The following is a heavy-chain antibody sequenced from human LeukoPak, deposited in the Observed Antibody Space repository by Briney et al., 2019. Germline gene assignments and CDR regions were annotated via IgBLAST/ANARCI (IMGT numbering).Heavy chain of an antibody. CDR1: GYTFTSYG. J-gene: IGHJ5*02. V-gene: IGHV1-18*04. CDR3: ARVLHYGLGSYYNDYWFDP. D-gene: IGHD3-10*01. CDR2: ISAYNGNT. Sequence: ASVKVSCKASGYTFTSYGISWVRQAPGQGLEWMGWISAYNGNTNYAQKLQGRVTMTTDTSTSTAYMELRSLRSDDTAVYYCARVLHYGLGSYYNDYWFDPWGQGTLVTVSS.